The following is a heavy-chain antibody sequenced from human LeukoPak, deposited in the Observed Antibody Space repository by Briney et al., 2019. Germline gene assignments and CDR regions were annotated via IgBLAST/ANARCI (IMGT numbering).Heavy chain of an antibody. CDR3: ASASIAARANWFDP. CDR2: IYYSGST. Sequence: PSETLSLTCTVSGGSISSGGYSWSWLRQHPGKGLEWIGYIYYSGSTYYNPSLKSRVIISVDTSKNQFSLKLSSVTAADTAVYYCASASIAARANWFDPWGQGTLVTVSS. V-gene: IGHV4-31*03. J-gene: IGHJ5*02. D-gene: IGHD6-6*01. CDR1: GGSISSGGYS.